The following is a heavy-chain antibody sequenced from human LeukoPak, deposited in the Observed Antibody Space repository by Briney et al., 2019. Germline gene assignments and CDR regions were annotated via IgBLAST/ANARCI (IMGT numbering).Heavy chain of an antibody. J-gene: IGHJ6*03. Sequence: GASVKVSCKPSGYTFTSYYMYWVRQAPGQGLEWMGWINPNSGGTNYAQKFQGRVTMTRDTSISTAYMELSRLRSDDTAVYYCARGPGTDYYYMDVWGKGTTVTVSS. CDR3: ARGPGTDYYYMDV. D-gene: IGHD1-14*01. CDR2: INPNSGGT. V-gene: IGHV1-2*02. CDR1: GYTFTSYY.